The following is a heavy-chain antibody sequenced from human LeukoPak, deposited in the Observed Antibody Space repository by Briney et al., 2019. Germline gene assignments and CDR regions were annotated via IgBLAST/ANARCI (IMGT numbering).Heavy chain of an antibody. V-gene: IGHV1-69*04. Sequence: GASVKVSCKASGGTFSSYAISWVRQAPGQGLEWIGRIIPILGIANYAQKFQGRVTITADKSTSTAYMELSSLRSEDTAVYYCARPIYGGYDTWFDPWAREPWSPSPQ. D-gene: IGHD5-12*01. CDR3: ARPIYGGYDTWFDP. CDR2: IIPILGIA. J-gene: IGHJ5*02. CDR1: GGTFSSYA.